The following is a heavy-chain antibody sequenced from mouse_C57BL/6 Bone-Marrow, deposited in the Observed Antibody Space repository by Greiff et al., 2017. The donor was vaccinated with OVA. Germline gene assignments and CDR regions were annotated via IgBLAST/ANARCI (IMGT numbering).Heavy chain of an antibody. Sequence: LQESGAELARPGASVKLSCKASGYTFTSFGISWVKRRTGQGLEWMGEIYPRSGNTYYNEKFKGKATLTADKSSSTAYMELRSLTSEDSAVYFCALYDYDGAFDYWGQGTTLTVSS. CDR2: IYPRSGNT. V-gene: IGHV1-81*01. J-gene: IGHJ2*01. CDR3: ALYDYDGAFDY. D-gene: IGHD2-4*01. CDR1: GYTFTSFG.